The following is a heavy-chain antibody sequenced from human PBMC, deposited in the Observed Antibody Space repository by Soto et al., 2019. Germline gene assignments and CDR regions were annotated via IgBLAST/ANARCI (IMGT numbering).Heavy chain of an antibody. D-gene: IGHD1-1*01. V-gene: IGHV3-30*18. CDR1: GFTFSSNG. J-gene: IGHJ4*02. CDR2: ISYDGSDK. CDR3: AKDNPTTAY. Sequence: QVQLVESGGGVVQPGRSLRLSCAASGFTFSSNGMHWVRQAPGKGLEWVAIISYDGSDKYYGDSVKGRFTISRDDSKSTLYLQMDSLREDDTAVYYCAKDNPTTAYWGQGTLVTVSS.